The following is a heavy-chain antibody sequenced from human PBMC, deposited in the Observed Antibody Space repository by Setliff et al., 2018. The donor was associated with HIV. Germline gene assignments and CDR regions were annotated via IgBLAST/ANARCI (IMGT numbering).Heavy chain of an antibody. CDR1: GFTFSSYS. J-gene: IGHJ6*02. V-gene: IGHV3-21*01. CDR3: ARDPLTGDYYYYGMDV. CDR2: ISSSSSYI. D-gene: IGHD7-27*01. Sequence: GGSLRLSCAASGFTFSSYSMNWVRQAPGKGLEWVSSISSSSSYIYYADSVKGRFTISGDNAKNSLYLQMNSLRAEDTAVYYCARDPLTGDYYYYGMDVWGQGTTVTVSS.